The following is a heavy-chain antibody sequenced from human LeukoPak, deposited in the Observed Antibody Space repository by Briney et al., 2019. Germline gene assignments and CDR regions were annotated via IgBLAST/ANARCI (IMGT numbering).Heavy chain of an antibody. CDR3: ARDTSGYTFDD. Sequence: GGSLRLSCAASGFTFSSYSMNWVRQAPGKGLEWVSPISATSNYIYYADSVKGRFTISRDNAKNSLYLQMNSLRAEDTAVYYCARDTSGYTFDDWGQGTLVTVSS. D-gene: IGHD5-18*01. CDR2: ISATSNYI. CDR1: GFTFSSYS. J-gene: IGHJ4*02. V-gene: IGHV3-21*01.